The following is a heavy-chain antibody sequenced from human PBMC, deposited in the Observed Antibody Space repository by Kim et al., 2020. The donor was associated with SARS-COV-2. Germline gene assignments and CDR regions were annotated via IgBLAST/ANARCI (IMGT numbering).Heavy chain of an antibody. CDR1: GFIFSDYY. CDR2: TRDRANRYTT. D-gene: IGHD5-18*01. V-gene: IGHV3-72*01. Sequence: GGSLRLSCAASGFIFSDYYMDWARQAPGKGLEWIGRTRDRANRYTTEYAAAVKGRFTISRDDSKNSLFLQMNTLEAEDTAVYYCTSGGYRKLGNYYYGMDVWGQGTTVTVSS. CDR3: TSGGYRKLGNYYYGMDV. J-gene: IGHJ6*02.